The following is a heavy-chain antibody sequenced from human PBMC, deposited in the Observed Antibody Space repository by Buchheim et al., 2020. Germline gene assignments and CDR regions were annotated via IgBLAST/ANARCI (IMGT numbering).Heavy chain of an antibody. CDR3: ARVSTETSFDP. J-gene: IGHJ5*02. V-gene: IGHV4-59*01. D-gene: IGHD1-14*01. CDR1: GGSISSYY. CDR2: IYYSGTT. Sequence: QVQLQESGPGLVKPSETLSLTCTVSGGSISSYYWSWIRQPPGKGLEWIGYIYYSGTTNYNPSLRSRVTISVDTSKNQFSLRLSSVTTADTAVYYCARVSTETSFDPWGQGTL.